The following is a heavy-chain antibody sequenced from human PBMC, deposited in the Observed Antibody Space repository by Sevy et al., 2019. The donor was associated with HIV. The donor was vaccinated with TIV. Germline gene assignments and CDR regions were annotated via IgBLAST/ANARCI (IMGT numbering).Heavy chain of an antibody. CDR2: ISSSSSTI. CDR1: GFTFSSYS. D-gene: IGHD3-3*01. J-gene: IGHJ4*02. V-gene: IGHV3-48*02. CDR3: ARTGRFLEWLPLPDY. Sequence: GGSLRLSCAASGFTFSSYSMNWVRQAPGKGLEWVSYISSSSSTIYYADSVKGRFTISRDNDKNSLYLQMNSLRDEDTAVYYCARTGRFLEWLPLPDYWGQGTLVTVSS.